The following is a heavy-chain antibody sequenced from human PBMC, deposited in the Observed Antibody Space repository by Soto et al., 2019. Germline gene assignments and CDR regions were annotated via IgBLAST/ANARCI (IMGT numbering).Heavy chain of an antibody. V-gene: IGHV1-69*13. CDR2: IIPIFGTA. J-gene: IGHJ6*02. Sequence: SVKVSCKASGGTFSSYAISWVRQAPGQGLEWMGGIIPIFGTANYAQKFQGRVTITADESTSTAYMELSSLRSEDTAVYYCARGSTYYDFWSGYSSPPDYYYYGMDVWGQGTTVTVSS. D-gene: IGHD3-3*01. CDR1: GGTFSSYA. CDR3: ARGSTYYDFWSGYSSPPDYYYYGMDV.